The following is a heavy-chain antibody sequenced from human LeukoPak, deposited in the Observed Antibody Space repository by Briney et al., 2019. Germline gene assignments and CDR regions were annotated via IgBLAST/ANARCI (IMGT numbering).Heavy chain of an antibody. CDR1: GFALSSNC. J-gene: IGHJ4*02. CDR3: ARATSAYSYANY. D-gene: IGHD5-18*01. V-gene: IGHV3-53*05. Sequence: GGSLRLSCAASGFALSSNCISWVRQAPGKGLEWVAVVYGGGDTYHPASVKGRFTISKDNSKNTLYLQMSSLRPEDTAVYYCARATSAYSYANYWGQGTLVTVSS. CDR2: VYGGGDT.